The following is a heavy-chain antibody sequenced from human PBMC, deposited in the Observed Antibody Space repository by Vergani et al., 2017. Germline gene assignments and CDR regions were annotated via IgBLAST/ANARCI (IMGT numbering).Heavy chain of an antibody. CDR2: INPNSGGT. V-gene: IGHV1-2*02. CDR1: GYTFTGYY. D-gene: IGHD3-10*01. J-gene: IGHJ4*02. Sequence: QVQLVQSGAEVQKPGASVKVSCKASGYTFTGYYMHWVRQAPGQGLEWMGWINPNSGGTNYAQKFQGRVTMTRDTSISTAYMELSRLRSDDTAVYYCARVTSAYGSGRIIDYWGQGTLVTVSS. CDR3: ARVTSAYGSGRIIDY.